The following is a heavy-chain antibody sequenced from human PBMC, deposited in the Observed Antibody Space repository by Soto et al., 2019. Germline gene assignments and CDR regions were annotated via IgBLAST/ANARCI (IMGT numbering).Heavy chain of an antibody. D-gene: IGHD6-13*01. V-gene: IGHV5-51*01. CDR3: ARQGGSSWSHNWFDP. CDR1: GYNFINYW. J-gene: IGHJ5*02. Sequence: GESLKISCKASGYNFINYWIGWVRQMPGKGLEWMGIIYPGDSETKYSPSFQGQATISVDKSIGTAYLQWSSLKASDTAMYYCARQGGSSWSHNWFDPWGQGTLVTVPS. CDR2: IYPGDSET.